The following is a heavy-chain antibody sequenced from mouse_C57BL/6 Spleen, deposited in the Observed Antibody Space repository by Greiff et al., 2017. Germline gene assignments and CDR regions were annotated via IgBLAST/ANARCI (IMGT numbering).Heavy chain of an antibody. V-gene: IGHV1-42*01. D-gene: IGHD2-4*01. Sequence: EVKLQESGPELVKPGASVKISCKASGYSFTGYYMNWVKQSPEKSLEWIGEINPSTGGTTYNQKFKAKATLTVDKSSSTAYMQLKSLTSEDSAVYYCAKDDYDGFAYWGQGTLVTVSA. CDR2: INPSTGGT. J-gene: IGHJ3*01. CDR1: GYSFTGYY. CDR3: AKDDYDGFAY.